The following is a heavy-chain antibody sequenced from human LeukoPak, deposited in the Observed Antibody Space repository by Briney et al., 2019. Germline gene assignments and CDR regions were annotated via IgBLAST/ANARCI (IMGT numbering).Heavy chain of an antibody. CDR2: INPNSGGT. J-gene: IGHJ4*02. CDR3: AKDLQVVATLSFDY. V-gene: IGHV1-2*06. D-gene: IGHD5-12*01. Sequence: GASVKVSCKASGYTFTGYYMHWVRQAPGHGLEWMGRINPNSGGTNYAQKFQGRVTMTRDTSISTAYMELSRLRAEDTALYYCAKDLQVVATLSFDYWGQGTLVTVSS. CDR1: GYTFTGYY.